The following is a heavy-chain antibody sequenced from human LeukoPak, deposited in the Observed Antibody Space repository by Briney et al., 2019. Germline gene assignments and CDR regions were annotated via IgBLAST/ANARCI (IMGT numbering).Heavy chain of an antibody. J-gene: IGHJ4*02. D-gene: IGHD1-26*01. CDR3: ARDRVGATDYFDY. CDR2: ISYDGSNK. CDR1: GFTFSSYA. V-gene: IGHV3-30-3*01. Sequence: GGSLRLSCAASGFTFSSYAMHWVRQAPGKGLEWVAVISYDGSNKYYADSVKGRCTISRDNSKNTLYLQMNSLRAEDTAVYYCARDRVGATDYFDYWGKGTLVTVSS.